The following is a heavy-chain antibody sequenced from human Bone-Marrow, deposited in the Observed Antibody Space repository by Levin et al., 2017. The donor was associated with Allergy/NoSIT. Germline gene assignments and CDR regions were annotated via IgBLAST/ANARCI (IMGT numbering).Heavy chain of an antibody. Sequence: GGSLRLSCAASGFTFSSYDMHWVRQATGKGLEWVSAIGTAGDTYYPGSVKGRFTISRENAKNSLYLQMNSLRAGDTAVYYCARGDYCGGDCYPITMIAFDSWGQGTMVTVSS. J-gene: IGHJ3*02. D-gene: IGHD2-21*02. CDR2: IGTAGDT. V-gene: IGHV3-13*04. CDR3: ARGDYCGGDCYPITMIAFDS. CDR1: GFTFSSYD.